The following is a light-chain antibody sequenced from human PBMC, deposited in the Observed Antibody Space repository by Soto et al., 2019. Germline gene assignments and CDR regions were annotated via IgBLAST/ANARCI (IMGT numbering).Light chain of an antibody. V-gene: IGKV1-9*01. CDR1: QGVSSY. J-gene: IGKJ4*01. CDR3: QQNNSYTLT. Sequence: IQLTQSPSSLSASVGDRVTITCRASQGVSSYLAWYQQKPGKAPNLLIYVTSTLQSGVPSRFSGSGSGTDFTLTISSLQPEDFATYYCQQNNSYTLTFGGGTKVEIK. CDR2: VTS.